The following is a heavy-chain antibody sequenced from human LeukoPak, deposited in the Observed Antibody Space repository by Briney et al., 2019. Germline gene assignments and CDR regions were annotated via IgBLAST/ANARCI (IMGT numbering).Heavy chain of an antibody. Sequence: SQTLSLTCTVSGGSISSGGYYWSWIRQHPGKGLEWIGYIYYSGSTYYNPSLKSRVTISVDTSKNQFSLKLSSVTAADTAVYYCARGGYSGYESDDDAFDIWGQGTMVTVSS. CDR3: ARGGYSGYESDDDAFDI. CDR1: GGSISSGGYY. CDR2: IYYSGST. V-gene: IGHV4-31*03. J-gene: IGHJ3*02. D-gene: IGHD5-12*01.